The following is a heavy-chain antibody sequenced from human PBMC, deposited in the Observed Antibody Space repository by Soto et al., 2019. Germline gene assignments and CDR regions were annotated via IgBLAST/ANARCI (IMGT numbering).Heavy chain of an antibody. CDR2: IIPIFGTA. D-gene: IGHD3-22*01. Sequence: ASVKVSCKASGGTFSSYAISWVRQAPGQGLEWMGGIIPIFGTANYAQKLQGRVTITADKSTSTAYMELSSLRSEDTAVYYCARGDRDYYDSSGYYPRYWGQGTLVTVSS. CDR3: ARGDRDYYDSSGYYPRY. V-gene: IGHV1-69*06. J-gene: IGHJ4*02. CDR1: GGTFSSYA.